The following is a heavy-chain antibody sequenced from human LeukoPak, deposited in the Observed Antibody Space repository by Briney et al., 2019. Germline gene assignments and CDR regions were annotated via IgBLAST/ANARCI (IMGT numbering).Heavy chain of an antibody. D-gene: IGHD6-19*01. CDR1: GYRFTGYY. V-gene: IGHV1-2*02. CDR3: AIASDWYYFDH. CDR2: INPNSGDT. J-gene: IGHJ4*02. Sequence: ASVKVSCKAFGYRFTGYYIHWVRQVPGQGLEWMGWINPNSGDTNSAQKFQGRVTMTRDTSISTAYMELSRLKSDDTAVYYCAIASDWYYFDHWGQGTLVTVSS.